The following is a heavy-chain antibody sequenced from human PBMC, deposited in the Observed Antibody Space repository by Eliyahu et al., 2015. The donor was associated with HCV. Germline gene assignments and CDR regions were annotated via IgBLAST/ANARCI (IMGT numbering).Heavy chain of an antibody. D-gene: IGHD4-17*01. J-gene: IGHJ4*02. CDR2: INQDGSDQ. CDR1: GFTFSSYW. V-gene: IGHV3-7*01. CDR3: ARDQRVGDYGDLDFHY. Sequence: EVQLVESGGGLVQPGGSLRLSCAASGFTFSSYWMSWVRQTPGKGLEWVANINQDGSDQYYVDSVKGRFTISRDNTKNSLYLQMNSLRAEDTAVYYCARDQRVGDYGDLDFHYWGQGTLVTVSS.